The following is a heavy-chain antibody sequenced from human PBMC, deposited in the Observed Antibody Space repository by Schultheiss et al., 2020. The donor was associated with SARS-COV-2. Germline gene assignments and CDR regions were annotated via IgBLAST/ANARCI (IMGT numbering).Heavy chain of an antibody. CDR3: ARDPTGTTGYFDY. D-gene: IGHD1-1*01. J-gene: IGHJ4*02. V-gene: IGHV1-69*06. CDR1: GGTFSSYA. Sequence: SVKVSCKASGGTFSSYAISWVRQAPGQGLEWMGGIIPIFGTANYAQKFQGRVTITADKSTSTAYMELSSLRSEDTAGYYCARDPTGTTGYFDYWGQGTLVTVSS. CDR2: IIPIFGTA.